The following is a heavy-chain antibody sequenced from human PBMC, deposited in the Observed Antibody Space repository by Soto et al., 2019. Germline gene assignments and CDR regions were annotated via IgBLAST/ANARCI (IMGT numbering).Heavy chain of an antibody. CDR1: GYTFTSYG. V-gene: IGHV1-18*01. CDR2: ISAYNGNT. D-gene: IGHD3-10*01. CDR3: ARVLLWFGELLYGGDY. Sequence: ASVKVSCKASGYTFTSYGISWVRQAPGQGLEWMGWISAYNGNTNYAQKLQGRVTMTTDTSTSTAYMELRSLRSEDTAVYYCARVLLWFGELLYGGDYWGQGTLVTVSS. J-gene: IGHJ4*02.